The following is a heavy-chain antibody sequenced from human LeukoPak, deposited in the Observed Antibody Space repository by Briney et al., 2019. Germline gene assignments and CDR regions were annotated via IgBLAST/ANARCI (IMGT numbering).Heavy chain of an antibody. CDR3: ARGWRSGTDFDY. CDR1: GFTFSDYE. V-gene: IGHV3-48*03. CDR2: INSGGYRV. Sequence: GGSLRLSCAASGFTFSDYEMNWLRLAPGKGLEWVSYINSGGYRVHYADSVEGRFTISRDNAKNSLYLQMNSLRADDTAVYYCARGWRSGTDFDYWGQGTLVTVSS. J-gene: IGHJ4*02.